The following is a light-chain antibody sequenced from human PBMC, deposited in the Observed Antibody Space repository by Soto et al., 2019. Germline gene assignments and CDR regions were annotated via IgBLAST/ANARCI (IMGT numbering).Light chain of an antibody. J-gene: IGKJ1*01. V-gene: IGKV1-39*01. CDR2: AAS. CDR3: QQSYNSPQT. CDR1: QTIMTY. Sequence: IQLTQSPSSLSASVGDEVTITCRASQTIMTYLNWYQLKPGKPPRLLIYAASSLQSGVPSRFSGSGSGTDFTLTISSLQPGDFATYSCQQSYNSPQTFGQGTKVDIK.